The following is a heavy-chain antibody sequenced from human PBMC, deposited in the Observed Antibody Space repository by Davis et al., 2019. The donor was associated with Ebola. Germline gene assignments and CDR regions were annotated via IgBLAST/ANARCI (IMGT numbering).Heavy chain of an antibody. CDR2: IYYSGST. CDR3: ARVESGFYYYYYMDV. V-gene: IGHV4-59*01. J-gene: IGHJ6*03. Sequence: PSETLSLTCTVSGGSISSYYWSWIRQPPGKGLEWIGYIYYSGSTNYNSSLKSQVTISVDTSKNQFSLKLSSVTAADTAVYYCARVESGFYYYYYMDVWGKGTTVTVSS. CDR1: GGSISSYY. D-gene: IGHD3-3*01.